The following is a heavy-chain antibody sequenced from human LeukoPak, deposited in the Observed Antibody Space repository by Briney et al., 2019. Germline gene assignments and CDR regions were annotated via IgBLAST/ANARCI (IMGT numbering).Heavy chain of an antibody. CDR3: AKDLADMVRGGITGWFDY. D-gene: IGHD3-10*01. J-gene: IGHJ4*02. CDR2: ISGSGGSP. Sequence: RGSLRLSCAASGFMFSSYAISWVRPAPRKGLGWGSGISGSGGSPYSADSVKGGFTISRDNSKDTLYLQMTSLRAEDTAVYYCAKDLADMVRGGITGWFDYWGQGTLVTVSS. CDR1: GFMFSSYA. V-gene: IGHV3-23*01.